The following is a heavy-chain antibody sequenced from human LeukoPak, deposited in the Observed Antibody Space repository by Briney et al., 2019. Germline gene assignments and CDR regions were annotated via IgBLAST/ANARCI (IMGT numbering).Heavy chain of an antibody. V-gene: IGHV3-30*04. CDR2: ISYDGSNK. CDR3: ARGRYCSTISCRTELDY. J-gene: IGHJ4*02. CDR1: GFTFSSYA. Sequence: GTSLRLSCAASGFTFSSYAMHWVRQAPGKGLEWVAVISYDGSNKYYADSVKGRFTISRDNSKNTLYLQMNSLRAEDTAVYYCARGRYCSTISCRTELDYWGQGTLVTVSS. D-gene: IGHD2-2*01.